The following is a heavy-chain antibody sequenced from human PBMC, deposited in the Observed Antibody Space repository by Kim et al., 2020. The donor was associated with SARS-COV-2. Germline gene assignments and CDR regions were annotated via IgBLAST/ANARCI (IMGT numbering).Heavy chain of an antibody. V-gene: IGHV3-15*05. J-gene: IGHJ6*02. CDR1: GFTFTNAW. D-gene: IGHD3-16*01. CDR2: IRSKDDGGTT. CDR3: TTDPRGFSYGYYYGMDG. Sequence: GGSLRLSCAASGFTFTNAWMTWVRQAPGKGLEWVAHIRSKDDGGTTDYATPVKGRFTISRDDSTSTLYLQMNSLRAEDTAVYYCTTDPRGFSYGYYYGMDGWGQGPTVTVSS.